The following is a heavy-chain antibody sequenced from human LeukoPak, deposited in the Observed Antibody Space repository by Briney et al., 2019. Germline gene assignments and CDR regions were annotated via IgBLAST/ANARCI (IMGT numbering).Heavy chain of an antibody. V-gene: IGHV1-69*13. D-gene: IGHD2-15*01. J-gene: IGHJ3*02. Sequence: GASVEVSCKASGGTFSSYAISWVRQAPGQGLEWMGGIIPIFGTANYAQKFQGRVTITADESTSTAYMELSSLRSEDTAVYYCASAVCSGGSCYSGAFDIWGQGTMVTVSS. CDR1: GGTFSSYA. CDR2: IIPIFGTA. CDR3: ASAVCSGGSCYSGAFDI.